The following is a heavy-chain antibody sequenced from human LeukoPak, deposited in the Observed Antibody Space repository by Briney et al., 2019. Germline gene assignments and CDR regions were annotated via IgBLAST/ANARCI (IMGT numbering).Heavy chain of an antibody. CDR3: ARGTSYYYDSSGYYDADFDY. J-gene: IGHJ4*02. V-gene: IGHV4-38-2*02. D-gene: IGHD3-22*01. CDR1: GYSISSGYY. CDR2: IYHSGST. Sequence: SETLSLTCTVSGYSISSGYYWGWIRQPPGKGLEWIGSIYHSGSTYYNPSLKSRVTISVDTSKNQFSLKLSSVTAADTAVYYCARGTSYYYDSSGYYDADFDYWGQGTLVAVSS.